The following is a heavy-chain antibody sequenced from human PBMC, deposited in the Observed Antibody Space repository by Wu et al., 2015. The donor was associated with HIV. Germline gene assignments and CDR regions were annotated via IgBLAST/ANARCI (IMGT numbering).Heavy chain of an antibody. CDR1: GYTIAGYF. CDR3: ASCERRGGICIDIEGGATYAMDV. Sequence: QVQLVQSGAEVKKPGASVKVSCKASGYTIAGYFLHWVRQAPGQGLEWMGWINSNSGGTNYAKKFRGRVTMTRDTSTRTAYMELSRLRSDDTAMYFCASCERRGGICIDIEGGATYAMDVWGQGTTVTVSS. CDR2: INSNSGGT. V-gene: IGHV1-2*02. J-gene: IGHJ6*02. D-gene: IGHD2-15*01.